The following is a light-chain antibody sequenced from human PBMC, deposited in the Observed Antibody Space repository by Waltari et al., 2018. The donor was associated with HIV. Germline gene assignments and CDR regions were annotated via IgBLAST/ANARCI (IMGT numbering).Light chain of an antibody. CDR1: SSNIGNHY. Sequence: QSVLTQPPSVPAAPGQKVSIYCSGSSSNIGNHYVSWYQQFPGTAPKLLIYANSKRPSGMPDRVVGATSGTSATLGITGLQTGDEADYYCGTGDSSLRAVVFGGGTELTVL. CDR2: ANS. CDR3: GTGDSSLRAVV. J-gene: IGLJ2*01. V-gene: IGLV1-51*01.